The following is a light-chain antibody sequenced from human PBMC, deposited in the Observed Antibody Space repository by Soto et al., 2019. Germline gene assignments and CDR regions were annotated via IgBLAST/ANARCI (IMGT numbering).Light chain of an antibody. CDR1: QSVSSN. V-gene: IGKV3-15*01. CDR3: QQYNNWPT. CDR2: GAS. Sequence: EIVLTQSPDTLSLSPGERATLSCRTSQSVSSNYLAWYQQKPAQAPRLLIYGASTRATGVPARFSGRGSGTEFTLTISSLQSEDFAVYYCQQYNNWPTFGQGTKVDIK. J-gene: IGKJ1*01.